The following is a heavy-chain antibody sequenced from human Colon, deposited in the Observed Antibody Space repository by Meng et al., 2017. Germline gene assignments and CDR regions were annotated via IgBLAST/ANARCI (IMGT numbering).Heavy chain of an antibody. D-gene: IGHD1-14*01. CDR3: ARDSGITFDH. CDR2: ISYDGRLK. CDR1: GFTFDSHP. V-gene: IGHV3-30*01. J-gene: IGHJ4*02. Sequence: QVDLVGSGGGGVQPGKSRRLSCAASGFTFDSHPMHWVRQAPGKGLEWVALISYDGRLKEYGDSVKGRFTIARDNANNTVYLQMNSLRAEDTAVYHCARDSGITFDHWGQGALVTVSS.